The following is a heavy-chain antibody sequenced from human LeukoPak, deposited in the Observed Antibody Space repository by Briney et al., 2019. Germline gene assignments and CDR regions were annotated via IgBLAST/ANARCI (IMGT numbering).Heavy chain of an antibody. V-gene: IGHV3-33*01. Sequence: RQAPXXXLEGVAVIWYDGSNKYYADSVKGLFTISRDNSKNTLYLQMNSLRAEDTAVYYCARDSDSYFDYWGQGTLVTVSS. D-gene: IGHD2-15*01. J-gene: IGHJ4*02. CDR3: ARDSDSYFDY. CDR2: IWYDGSNK.